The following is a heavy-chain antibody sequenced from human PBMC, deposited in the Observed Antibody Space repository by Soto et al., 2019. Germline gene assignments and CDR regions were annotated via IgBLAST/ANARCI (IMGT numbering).Heavy chain of an antibody. CDR2: IYWDDDK. V-gene: IGHV2-5*02. Sequence: QITLEESGPTLVKPTQTLMLTCTFSGFSLSASGVGVGWTRQPPGKTLEWLAVIYWDDDKRYSPSLRNRLTINKETAKNQAVLTLTNMDPVDTAKYYCVHSRGGRGSPFDYWGQGTLVTVSS. J-gene: IGHJ4*02. D-gene: IGHD3-10*01. CDR1: GFSLSASGVG. CDR3: VHSRGGRGSPFDY.